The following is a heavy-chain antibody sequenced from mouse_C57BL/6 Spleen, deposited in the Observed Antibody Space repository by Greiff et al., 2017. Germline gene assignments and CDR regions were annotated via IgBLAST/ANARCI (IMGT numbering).Heavy chain of an antibody. Sequence: EVQGVESGGGLVQPKGSLKLSCAASGFTFNTYAMHWVRQAPGKGLEWVARISSKSSNYATYYADSVKDRFTISRDDSQSMLYLQMNNLTSEDTAVYYCVRNDGYYVDAMDYWGQGTSVTVSS. CDR3: VRNDGYYVDAMDY. D-gene: IGHD2-3*01. J-gene: IGHJ4*01. CDR1: GFTFNTYA. CDR2: ISSKSSNYAT. V-gene: IGHV10-3*01.